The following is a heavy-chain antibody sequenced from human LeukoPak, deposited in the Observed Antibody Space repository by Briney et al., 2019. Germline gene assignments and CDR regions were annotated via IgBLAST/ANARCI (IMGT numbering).Heavy chain of an antibody. D-gene: IGHD2-15*01. J-gene: IGHJ1*01. CDR3: ASLRYCSGGSCFPKYFQH. Sequence: PSETLSLTCTVSGGSISSYYWSWIRQPPGKGLEWIGYVYYSGSTNCNPSLKSRVTMSVATSKNQFSLKLSSVTAADTAVYYCASLRYCSGGSCFPKYFQHWGQGTLVTVSS. CDR2: VYYSGST. V-gene: IGHV4-59*08. CDR1: GGSISSYY.